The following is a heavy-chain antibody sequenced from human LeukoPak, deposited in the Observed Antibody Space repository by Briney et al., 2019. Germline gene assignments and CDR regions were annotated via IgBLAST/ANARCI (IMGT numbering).Heavy chain of an antibody. CDR3: ARESPRTFGWRKYYGMDV. CDR1: GFTFSSYN. V-gene: IGHV3-30*03. J-gene: IGHJ6*02. Sequence: GGPLRLSCVASGFTFSSYNMHWVRQAPGKGLEWVAVISKDKSFEYYGDSVKGRFTISRDNPRNTLYLEMNSLRAEDTAVYYCARESPRTFGWRKYYGMDVWGQGTTVTVSS. CDR2: ISKDKSFE. D-gene: IGHD2/OR15-2a*01.